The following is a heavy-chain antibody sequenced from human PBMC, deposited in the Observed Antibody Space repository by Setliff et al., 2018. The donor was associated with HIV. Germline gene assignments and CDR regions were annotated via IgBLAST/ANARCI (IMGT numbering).Heavy chain of an antibody. CDR3: AREPDYGIRDAFDI. D-gene: IGHD4-17*01. J-gene: IGHJ3*02. Sequence: SVKVFCKASGGTFSSHAINWVRQAPGQGLEWMGGIIPIVDKTNYAQKFQGRVAITADKSTITAYMELSSLRSEDTAVYYCAREPDYGIRDAFDIWGQGTMVT. CDR2: IIPIVDKT. CDR1: GGTFSSHA. V-gene: IGHV1-69*10.